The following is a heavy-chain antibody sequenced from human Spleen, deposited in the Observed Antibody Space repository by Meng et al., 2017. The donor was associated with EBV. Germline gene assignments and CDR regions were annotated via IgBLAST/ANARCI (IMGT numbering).Heavy chain of an antibody. CDR1: RCSITSSSFY. D-gene: IGHD3-10*01. V-gene: IGHV4-39*01. Sequence: QLPLQEAGPGLVRPSDSLSVTCTVSRCSITSSSFYWGWVRQSPGKGLEWIGSLYYNGSTFYSLSLNRRVTISADTSRRQFSLKFNSVTPADTAVYFCARLEGDGTGSYFVTWGQGTLVTVSS. J-gene: IGHJ5*02. CDR2: LYYNGST. CDR3: ARLEGDGTGSYFVT.